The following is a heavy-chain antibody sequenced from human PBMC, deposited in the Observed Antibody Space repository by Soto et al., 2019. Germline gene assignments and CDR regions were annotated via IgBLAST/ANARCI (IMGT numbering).Heavy chain of an antibody. V-gene: IGHV4-59*01. CDR2: IYYSGST. Sequence: PSETLSLTCTVSGGSISSYYWSWIRQPPGKGLEWIGYIYYSGSTNYNPSLKSRVTISVDTSKNQFSLKLSSVTAADTAVYYCARAGSGWYDGYQLAYWGQGTPVTVSS. D-gene: IGHD6-19*01. J-gene: IGHJ4*02. CDR3: ARAGSGWYDGYQLAY. CDR1: GGSISSYY.